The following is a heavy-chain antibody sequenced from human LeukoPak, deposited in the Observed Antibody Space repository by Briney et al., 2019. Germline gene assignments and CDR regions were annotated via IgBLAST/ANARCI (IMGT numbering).Heavy chain of an antibody. CDR1: GGSTSTSNW. CDR2: NYRSGRP. V-gene: IGHV4/OR15-8*01. Sequence: PSQSRSPTSAVAGGSTSTSNWWSCVRQPPGKGLEWIGENYRSGRPNYNPSLKSRVTMSIDTSKSQSSLNLSSVTAADTAMYYCARAVYGSGNWFDPWGQGALVTVSA. D-gene: IGHD3-10*01. CDR3: ARAVYGSGNWFDP. J-gene: IGHJ5*02.